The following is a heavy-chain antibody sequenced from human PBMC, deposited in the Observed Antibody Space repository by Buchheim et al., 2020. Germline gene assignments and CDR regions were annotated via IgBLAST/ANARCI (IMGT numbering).Heavy chain of an antibody. Sequence: QVQLVESGGGVVQPGRSLRLSCAASGFTFSSPGMHWVRQAPGKGLEWVAVIWYDGSNKYYADSVKGRFTISRDNSKNTLYLQMNSLRAEDTAVYSCARDEVRIGAGHFDYWGQGTL. CDR3: ARDEVRIGAGHFDY. CDR1: GFTFSSPG. D-gene: IGHD4/OR15-4a*01. CDR2: IWYDGSNK. J-gene: IGHJ4*02. V-gene: IGHV3-33*01.